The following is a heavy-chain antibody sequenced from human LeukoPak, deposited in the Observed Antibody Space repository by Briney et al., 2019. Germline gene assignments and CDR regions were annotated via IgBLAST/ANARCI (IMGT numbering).Heavy chain of an antibody. CDR1: GVTFSSYG. Sequence: PGGSLRLSCAASGVTFSSYGMHWVRQAPGKGLEWVAFIRYDGRNKYYADSVKGRFTISRDNSKNTLYLQMNTLRADDTAVYYCAKDHGSSDWYYFDYWGQGTLVTVSS. V-gene: IGHV3-30*02. D-gene: IGHD6-13*01. CDR3: AKDHGSSDWYYFDY. J-gene: IGHJ4*02. CDR2: IRYDGRNK.